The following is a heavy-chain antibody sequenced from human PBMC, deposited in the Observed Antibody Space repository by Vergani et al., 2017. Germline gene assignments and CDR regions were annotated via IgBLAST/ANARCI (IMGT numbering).Heavy chain of an antibody. CDR2: IYTSGST. CDR1: GGSISSYY. Sequence: QVQLQESGPGLVKPSETLSLTCTVSGGSISSYYWSWIRQPAGKGLEWIGRIYTSGSTNYNPSLKSRVTMSVDTSKNQFSLKLSSVTAADTAVYYCARSYCSSTSCRSPDYYYYMDGWGKGTTVTVSS. V-gene: IGHV4-4*07. D-gene: IGHD2-2*01. J-gene: IGHJ6*03. CDR3: ARSYCSSTSCRSPDYYYYMDG.